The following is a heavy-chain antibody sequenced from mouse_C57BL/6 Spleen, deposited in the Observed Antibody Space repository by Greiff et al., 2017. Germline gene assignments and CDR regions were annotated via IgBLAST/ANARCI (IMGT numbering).Heavy chain of an antibody. V-gene: IGHV1-64*01. D-gene: IGHD1-1*01. CDR1: GYTFTSYW. CDR2: IHPNSGST. CDR3: ARSPLLLRDYYATDY. Sequence: QVQLQQPGAELVKPGASVKLSCKASGYTFTSYWMHWVKQRPGQGLEWIGMIHPNSGSTNYNEKFKSKATLTVDKSSSTAYMQLSSLTSEDSAVYYCARSPLLLRDYYATDYWGQGTSVTVSS. J-gene: IGHJ4*01.